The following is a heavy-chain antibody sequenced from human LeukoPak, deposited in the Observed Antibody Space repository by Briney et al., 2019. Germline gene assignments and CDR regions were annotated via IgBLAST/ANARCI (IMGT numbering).Heavy chain of an antibody. CDR1: GFTFSSYA. CDR2: ISGST. J-gene: IGHJ4*02. CDR3: AKAAYGGYLGGYFDY. Sequence: GGSLRLSCAASGFTFSSYAMSWVRQAPGKGLEWVSTISGSTYYADSVKGWFTISRANSKNTLYLQMNSLRAEDTAVYYCAKAAYGGYLGGYFDYWGQGTLVTVSS. V-gene: IGHV3-23*01. D-gene: IGHD5-12*01.